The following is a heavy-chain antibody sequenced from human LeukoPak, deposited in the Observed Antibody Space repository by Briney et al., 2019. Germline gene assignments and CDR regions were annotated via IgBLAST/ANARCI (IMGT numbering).Heavy chain of an antibody. CDR2: FYAGDT. D-gene: IGHD2-21*01. CDR1: AASISSDNYY. V-gene: IGHV4-61*02. J-gene: IGHJ6*03. CDR3: ARGVFMTSGRYFYYMDL. Sequence: ASETLSLTCTVSAASISSDNYYWNWIRQPAGRGLEWIGRFYAGDTKYNPSLNNRATVSVDTSKNQFSLTLSSVTAADTATYYCARGVFMTSGRYFYYMDLWGTGTTVTVSS.